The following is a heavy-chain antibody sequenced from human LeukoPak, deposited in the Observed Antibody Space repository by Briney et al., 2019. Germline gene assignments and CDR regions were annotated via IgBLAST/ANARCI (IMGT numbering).Heavy chain of an antibody. CDR2: IYSGGST. J-gene: IGHJ4*02. Sequence: GGSLRLSCAASGFTVSSNYMSWVRQAPGKGLEWVSVIYSGGSTYYADSVKGRFTISRHNSKNKLYLQMNRLRAEDTAVYYCARGMTARYCSGGSCYGDFDYWGQGTLVTVSS. D-gene: IGHD2-15*01. CDR3: ARGMTARYCSGGSCYGDFDY. CDR1: GFTVSSNY. V-gene: IGHV3-53*04.